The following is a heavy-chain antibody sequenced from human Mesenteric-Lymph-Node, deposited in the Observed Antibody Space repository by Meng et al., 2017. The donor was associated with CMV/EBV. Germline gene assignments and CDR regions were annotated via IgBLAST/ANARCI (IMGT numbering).Heavy chain of an antibody. CDR2: MSYDGTNQ. D-gene: IGHD1-26*01. Sequence: GESLKISCAASGFTFSNYGMHWVRQAPGKGLEWVAAMSYDGTNQYYADSVKGRFTISRSNSKNSLYLQMNSLRAEDTALYYCARDTLTPKWDPGSDAFDIWGQGTMVTVSS. CDR1: GFTFSNYG. J-gene: IGHJ3*02. V-gene: IGHV3-30*03. CDR3: ARDTLTPKWDPGSDAFDI.